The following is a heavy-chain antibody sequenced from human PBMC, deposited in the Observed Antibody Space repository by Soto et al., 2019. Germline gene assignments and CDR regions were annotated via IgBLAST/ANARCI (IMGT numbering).Heavy chain of an antibody. V-gene: IGHV3-48*03. CDR2: ISKNGIDI. D-gene: IGHD1-26*01. Sequence: PGGSLRLSCAASGFSFSTYGMNWVRQAPGKGLEWVSYISKNGIDIYYADSVKGRFTISRDNANNSLFLQMDSLRPEDTAVYYCAPRKYGSFNLGAFDICGHVTMVTISS. CDR1: GFSFSTYG. J-gene: IGHJ3*02. CDR3: APRKYGSFNLGAFDI.